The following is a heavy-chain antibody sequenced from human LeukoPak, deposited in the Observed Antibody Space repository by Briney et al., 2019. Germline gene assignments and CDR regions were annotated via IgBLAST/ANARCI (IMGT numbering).Heavy chain of an antibody. J-gene: IGHJ6*02. Sequence: PGGSLRLSCAASGFPFSSYAMSWVRQAPGKGLEWVSGLGRSSKKYYADSVKGRFSIYRNNSKDTVYLQMNSLRDGDTAIYYCVKDRPCDTCMPMDVWGQGTTVTVSS. CDR2: LGRSSKK. CDR3: VKDRPCDTCMPMDV. CDR1: GFPFSSYA. V-gene: IGHV3-23*01. D-gene: IGHD2-2*01.